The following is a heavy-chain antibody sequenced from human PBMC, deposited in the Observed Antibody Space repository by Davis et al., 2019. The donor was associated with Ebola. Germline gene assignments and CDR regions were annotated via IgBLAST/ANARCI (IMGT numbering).Heavy chain of an antibody. CDR3: ARRQTDAAGSYWYFDL. Sequence: MPGGSLRLSCTVSGGSISSSSYYWGWIRQPPGKGLEWIGSIYYSGSTYYNPSLKSRVTISVDTSKNQFSLKLSSVTAADTAVYYCARRQTDAAGSYWYFDLWGRGTLVTVSS. D-gene: IGHD6-13*01. V-gene: IGHV4-39*01. CDR1: GGSISSSSYY. J-gene: IGHJ2*01. CDR2: IYYSGST.